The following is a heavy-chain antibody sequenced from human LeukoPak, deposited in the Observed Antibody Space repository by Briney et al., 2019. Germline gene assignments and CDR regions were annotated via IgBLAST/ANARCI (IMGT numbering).Heavy chain of an antibody. Sequence: SETLSLTCTVSGGSISSGSYYWSWIRQPPGKGLEWIGYIYHSGSTFYNPSLKSRVIISVAKSKNQFSLKVTSVTAADTAVYYCARWDMVRGKMINYWGQGTLVTVSS. CDR1: GGSISSGSYY. V-gene: IGHV4-30-2*05. J-gene: IGHJ4*02. CDR3: ARWDMVRGKMINY. CDR2: IYHSGST. D-gene: IGHD3-10*01.